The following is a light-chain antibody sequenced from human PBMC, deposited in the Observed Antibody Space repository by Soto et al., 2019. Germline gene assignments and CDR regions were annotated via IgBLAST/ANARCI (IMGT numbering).Light chain of an antibody. J-gene: IGKJ3*01. CDR3: QQYGSSPPT. V-gene: IGKV3-20*01. Sequence: EIVLTQSPGTLSLSPGERATLSCRASQSVSRSYLAWYQQKPCQAPRLLIYGASSRATGIPDRFSGSGYGTDFTLTISRLEPEDFAVYYCQQYGSSPPTFGPGTKVDIK. CDR2: GAS. CDR1: QSVSRSY.